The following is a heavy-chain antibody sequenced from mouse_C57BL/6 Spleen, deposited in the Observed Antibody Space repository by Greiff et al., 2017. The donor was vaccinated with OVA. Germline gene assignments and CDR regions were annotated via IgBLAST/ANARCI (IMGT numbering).Heavy chain of an antibody. Sequence: VQLKESGPGLVKPSQSLSLTCSVTGYSITSGYYWNWIRQFPGNKLEWMGYISYDGSNNYNPSLKNRISITRDTSKNQFFLKLNSVTTEDTATYYCARERVLMVVATEAMDYWGQGTSVTVSS. V-gene: IGHV3-6*01. D-gene: IGHD1-1*01. CDR3: ARERVLMVVATEAMDY. J-gene: IGHJ4*01. CDR1: GYSITSGYY. CDR2: ISYDGSN.